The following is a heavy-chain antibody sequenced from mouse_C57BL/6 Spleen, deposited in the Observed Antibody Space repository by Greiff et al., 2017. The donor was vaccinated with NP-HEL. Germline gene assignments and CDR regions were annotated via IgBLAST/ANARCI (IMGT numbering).Heavy chain of an antibody. V-gene: IGHV1-72*01. CDR1: GYTFTSYW. CDR3: AREGDYGGYFEV. D-gene: IGHD2-4*01. CDR2: IDPNSGGT. J-gene: IGHJ1*03. Sequence: VQLKQPGAELVKPGASVKLSCKASGYTFTSYWMHWVKQRPGRGLEWIGRIDPNSGGTKYNEKFKSKATLTVDKPSSTADMQLSSLTSEDSAVYYCAREGDYGGYFEVWGTGTTVTVSS.